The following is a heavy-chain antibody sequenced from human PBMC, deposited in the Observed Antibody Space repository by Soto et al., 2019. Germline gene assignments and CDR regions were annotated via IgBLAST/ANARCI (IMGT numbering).Heavy chain of an antibody. CDR1: GGSISSGGFY. CDR3: ARDRDSDSRGDAFVF. D-gene: IGHD3-22*01. Sequence: TLSLTCTVSGGSISSGGFYWTWIRHRPGKGLEWIGYIFYSGRTYYNPSLKSRITISVDTSKNQFSLKLSSVTAADTAVYYCARDRDSDSRGDAFVFWGQGTMVTVSS. CDR2: IFYSGRT. J-gene: IGHJ3*01. V-gene: IGHV4-31*03.